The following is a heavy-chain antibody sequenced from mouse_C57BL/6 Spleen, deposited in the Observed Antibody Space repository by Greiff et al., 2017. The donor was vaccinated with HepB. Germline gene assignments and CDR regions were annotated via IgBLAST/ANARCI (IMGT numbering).Heavy chain of an antibody. Sequence: VQLQQPGAELVKPGASVKMSCKASGYTFTSYWITWVKQRPGQGLEWIGDIYPGSGSTNYNEKFKSKATLTVDTSSSTAYMQLSSLTSEDSAVYYCARGSYSNSEGFDYWGQGTTLTVSS. CDR1: GYTFTSYW. J-gene: IGHJ2*01. CDR2: IYPGSGST. CDR3: ARGSYSNSEGFDY. D-gene: IGHD2-5*01. V-gene: IGHV1-55*01.